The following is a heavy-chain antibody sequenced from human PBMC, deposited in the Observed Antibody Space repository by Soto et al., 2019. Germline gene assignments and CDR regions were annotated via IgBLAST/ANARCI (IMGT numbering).Heavy chain of an antibody. Sequence: SQTLSLTFAISGDSVSSNSSAWNCIRQSPSRGLEWLGRTYYRSKWYNDYAVSVKSRITINPDTSKNQFSLQLNSVTPEDTAVYYCARVSWFRGMDVWGQGTPGTVSS. CDR1: GDSVSSNSSA. V-gene: IGHV6-1*01. CDR3: ARVSWFRGMDV. D-gene: IGHD3-10*01. J-gene: IGHJ6*02. CDR2: TYYRSKWYN.